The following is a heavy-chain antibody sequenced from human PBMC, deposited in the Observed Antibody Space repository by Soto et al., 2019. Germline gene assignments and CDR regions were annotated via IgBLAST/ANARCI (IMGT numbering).Heavy chain of an antibody. D-gene: IGHD6-19*01. J-gene: IGHJ4*02. V-gene: IGHV4-61*01. Sequence: SETLFLTCTVSGGSVSSGSYYWSWIRQPPGKGLEWIGYIYYSGSTNYNPSLKSRVTISVDTSKNQFSLKLSSVTAADTAVYYCARAFSSGWLDYWGQGTLVTVSS. CDR3: ARAFSSGWLDY. CDR1: GGSVSSGSYY. CDR2: IYYSGST.